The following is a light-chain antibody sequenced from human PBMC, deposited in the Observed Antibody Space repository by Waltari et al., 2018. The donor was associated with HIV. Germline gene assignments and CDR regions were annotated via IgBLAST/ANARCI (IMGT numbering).Light chain of an antibody. J-gene: IGKJ4*01. V-gene: IGKV1-9*01. CDR1: QNIYSY. CDR3: QQVNGYPLT. CDR2: ATT. Sequence: DIQLTQSPSFLSASIGDRVTITCRARQNIYSYLVWYQQKPGRAPQFLIYATTTLQSGVPSRFRGSRAGTEFALTITNLQPDDFATYYCQQVNGYPLTFGGGTKVEIK.